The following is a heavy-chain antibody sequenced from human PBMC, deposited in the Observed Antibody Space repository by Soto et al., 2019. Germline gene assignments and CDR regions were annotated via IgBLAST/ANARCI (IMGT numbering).Heavy chain of an antibody. D-gene: IGHD3-22*01. Sequence: PSETLSLTCAVSGDSISSAYYWSWIRQHPGKGLECIGYIYYSGSTYYNPSLKSRVTISVDTSKNQFSLKLSSVTAADTAVYYCASAHDSSGYYYWYFDYWGQGTLVTVSS. CDR3: ASAHDSSGYYYWYFDY. CDR1: GDSISSAYY. V-gene: IGHV4-31*11. CDR2: IYYSGST. J-gene: IGHJ4*02.